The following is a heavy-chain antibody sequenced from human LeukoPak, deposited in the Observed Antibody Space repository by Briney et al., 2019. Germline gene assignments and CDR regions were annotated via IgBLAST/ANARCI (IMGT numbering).Heavy chain of an antibody. V-gene: IGHV1-46*01. Sequence: ASVKVSCKAFGYAFTGYWMHWVRQAPGQGPECVGVISPSCGSTIYAQKFKGRVTLTRDRSTSTDYLELSSLRSEDTAVYYCARDNSVRDEAWWFNPWGQGTLVTVSS. CDR2: ISPSCGST. CDR3: ARDNSVRDEAWWFNP. J-gene: IGHJ5*02. CDR1: GYAFTGYW. D-gene: IGHD5-24*01.